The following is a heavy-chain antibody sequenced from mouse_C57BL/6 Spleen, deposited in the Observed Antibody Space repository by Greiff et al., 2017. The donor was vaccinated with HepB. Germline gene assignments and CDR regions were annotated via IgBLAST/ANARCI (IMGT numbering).Heavy chain of an antibody. V-gene: IGHV1-42*01. Sequence: EVQLQQSGPELVKPGASVKISCKASGYSFTGYYMNWVKQSPEKSLEWIGEINPSTGGTTYNQKFKAKATLTVDKSSSTAYMQLKSLTSEDSAVYYCARSFYGYEGPCGYWGQGTTLTVSS. J-gene: IGHJ2*01. CDR1: GYSFTGYY. CDR3: ARSFYGYEGPCGY. CDR2: INPSTGGT. D-gene: IGHD2-9*01.